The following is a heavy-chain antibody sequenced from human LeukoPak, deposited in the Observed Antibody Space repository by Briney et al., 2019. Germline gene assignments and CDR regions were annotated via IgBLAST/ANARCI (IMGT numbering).Heavy chain of an antibody. CDR1: GFTFSSYE. Sequence: GGSLRLSCAASGFTFSSYEMNWVRQAPGKGLEWVSYISSSGSTIYYADSVKGRFTISRDNAKNSLYLQMNSLRAEDTAVYYCARGVRGYSYGYFYYYYMDVWGKGTTVTISS. V-gene: IGHV3-48*03. J-gene: IGHJ6*03. CDR2: ISSSGSTI. D-gene: IGHD5-18*01. CDR3: ARGVRGYSYGYFYYYYMDV.